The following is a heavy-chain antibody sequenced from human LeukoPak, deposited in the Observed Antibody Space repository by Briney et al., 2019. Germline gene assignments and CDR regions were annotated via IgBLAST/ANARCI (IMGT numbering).Heavy chain of an antibody. V-gene: IGHV3-21*01. D-gene: IGHD6-13*01. CDR1: GFTFSSYS. CDR3: ARGGIAAPGGGMDV. J-gene: IGHJ6*02. Sequence: GGSLRLSCAASGFTFSSYSMNWVRQAPGKGLEWVSSISSSSSYIYYADSVKGRFTISRDNAKNTLYLQMTSLRAEDTAVYYCARGGIAAPGGGMDVWGQGTTVTVSS. CDR2: ISSSSSYI.